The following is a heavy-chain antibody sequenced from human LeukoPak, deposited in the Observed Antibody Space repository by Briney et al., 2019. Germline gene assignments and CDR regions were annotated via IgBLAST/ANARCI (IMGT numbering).Heavy chain of an antibody. J-gene: IGHJ5*02. CDR2: IIPIFGTA. Sequence: WASVKVSCKASGGTFSSYAISWVRQAPGQGLEWMGGIIPIFGTANYAQKFQGRVTITADESTSTAYMELSSLRSEDTAVYYCARTYDILPSSFDPWDQGTLVTVSS. CDR1: GGTFSSYA. CDR3: ARTYDILPSSFDP. D-gene: IGHD3-9*01. V-gene: IGHV1-69*13.